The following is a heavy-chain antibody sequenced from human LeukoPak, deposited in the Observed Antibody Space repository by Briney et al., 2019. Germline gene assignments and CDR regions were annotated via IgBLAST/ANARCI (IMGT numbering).Heavy chain of an antibody. CDR1: GHTFTDYY. Sequence: ASVKVSCKASGHTFTDYYMHWVRQAPGQGFEWMGRINPNDGDTNYAQKFQGRVTMTRDTSISTAHMEVSRLRSDDTAVYYCARANFLYCSSSTCLFDYWGQGTLVTVSS. V-gene: IGHV1-2*06. D-gene: IGHD2-2*01. CDR3: ARANFLYCSSSTCLFDY. CDR2: INPNDGDT. J-gene: IGHJ4*02.